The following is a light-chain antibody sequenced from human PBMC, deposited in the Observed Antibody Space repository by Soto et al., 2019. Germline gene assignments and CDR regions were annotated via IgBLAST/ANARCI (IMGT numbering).Light chain of an antibody. CDR1: NIGNPP. CDR2: DDS. Sequence: SYELTQPPSVSVAPGQTARNTCGGNNIGNPPVHWYQQKPGQAPVLVIYDDSDRPSGIPERFSGSNSGNTATLTISRVGAGDEAEYYCQLWDRRWGRYLLGPGTKVTV. CDR3: QLWDRRWGRYL. J-gene: IGLJ1*01. V-gene: IGLV3-21*02.